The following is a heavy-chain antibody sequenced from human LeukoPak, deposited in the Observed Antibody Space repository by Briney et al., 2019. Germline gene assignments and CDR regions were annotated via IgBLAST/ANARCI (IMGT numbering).Heavy chain of an antibody. CDR3: AREYYLGAFDI. V-gene: IGHV3-30*04. D-gene: IGHD3-10*01. CDR2: ISYDGSNK. Sequence: PGGSLRLSCAASGFTFSSYAMHWVRQAPGKGLEWVAVISYDGSNKYYADSVKGRFTISRDNSKNTLYLQMNSLRAEDTAVYYCAREYYLGAFDIWGQGTTVTVSS. J-gene: IGHJ3*02. CDR1: GFTFSSYA.